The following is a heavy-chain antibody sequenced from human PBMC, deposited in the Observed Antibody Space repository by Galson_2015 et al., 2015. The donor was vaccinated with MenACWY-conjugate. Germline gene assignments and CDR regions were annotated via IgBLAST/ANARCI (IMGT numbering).Heavy chain of an antibody. CDR2: IYYSGST. J-gene: IGHJ5*02. CDR3: ARGPTTRDWFDP. V-gene: IGHV4-31*03. D-gene: IGHD4-17*01. CDR1: GGSISSGGYY. Sequence: TLSLTCTVSGGSISSGGYYWSWIRQHPGKGLEWIGYIYYSGSTYYNPSLKSRVTISVDTSKNQFSLKLSSVTAADTAVYYCARGPTTRDWFDPWGQGTLVTVSS.